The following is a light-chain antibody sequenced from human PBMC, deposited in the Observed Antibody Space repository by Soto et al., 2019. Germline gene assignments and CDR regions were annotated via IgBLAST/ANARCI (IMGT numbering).Light chain of an antibody. CDR1: QSISSY. J-gene: IGKJ5*01. CDR2: TAS. V-gene: IGKV1-39*01. Sequence: DIQMPQSPSSLSASVGDRVSITCRASQSISSYLNWYQQKPGKAPKLLIYTASNLQSGVPSRFSGSGSGTDFTLTISSLQPEDFATYYCQQSYTSITFGQGTRLEIK. CDR3: QQSYTSIT.